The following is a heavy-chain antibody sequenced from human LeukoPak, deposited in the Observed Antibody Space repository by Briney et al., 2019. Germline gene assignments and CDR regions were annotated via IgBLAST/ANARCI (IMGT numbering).Heavy chain of an antibody. J-gene: IGHJ4*02. CDR1: GYTFTSYD. CDR3: ARLMGIAAADLYYFDY. Sequence: ASVKVSCKASGYTFTSYDFNWVRQAAGQRPEWMGWMSPNSGDTGYAQKFQDRVTMTRNTSISTAYMELSSLRSDDTAVYYCARLMGIAAADLYYFDYWGQGTLVTVSS. D-gene: IGHD6-13*01. V-gene: IGHV1-8*01. CDR2: MSPNSGDT.